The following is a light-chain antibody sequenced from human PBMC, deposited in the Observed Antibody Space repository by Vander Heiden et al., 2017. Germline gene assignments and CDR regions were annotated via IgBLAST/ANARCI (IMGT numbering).Light chain of an antibody. V-gene: IGKV3-20*01. CDR1: QSVSSSY. CDR2: GAS. Sequence: VLTQSPGTLASSPGERATLSCRASQSVSSSYLAWYQQKPGQAPRLLIYGASSRATSIPDRFSGSGSGTDFTLTISRLEPEDFAVYYCQQDGSSPRTFGQGTKVEIK. J-gene: IGKJ1*01. CDR3: QQDGSSPRT.